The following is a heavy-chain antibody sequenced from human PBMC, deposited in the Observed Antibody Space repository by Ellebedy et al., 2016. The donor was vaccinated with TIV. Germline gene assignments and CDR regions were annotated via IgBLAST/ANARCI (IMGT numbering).Heavy chain of an antibody. V-gene: IGHV6-1*01. J-gene: IGHJ6*02. CDR1: GDSVSSKSAA. D-gene: IGHD3-22*01. Sequence: SETLSLTXVISGDSVSSKSAAWNWIRESPSRGLEWLGRTYYRSKWHNDYGESVKSRISINPDTSQNQFSLQLNSVSPEDTAVYYCAREAVGMNYYDSGGYFYGMDVWGQGTTVTVSS. CDR3: AREAVGMNYYDSGGYFYGMDV. CDR2: TYYRSKWHN.